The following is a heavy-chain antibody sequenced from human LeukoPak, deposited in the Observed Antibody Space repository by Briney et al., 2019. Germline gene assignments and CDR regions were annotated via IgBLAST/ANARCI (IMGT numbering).Heavy chain of an antibody. V-gene: IGHV3-7*01. CDR1: GFTFSSYW. Sequence: PGGSLRLSCAASGFTFSSYWMSWVRQAPGKGLEWVANIKQDGSEKYYVDSVKGRFTISRDNAKNSLYLQMNSLRAEDTAVYYCAKEPTAAGPRFGDYWGQGTLVTVSS. CDR3: AKEPTAAGPRFGDY. J-gene: IGHJ4*02. D-gene: IGHD6-13*01. CDR2: IKQDGSEK.